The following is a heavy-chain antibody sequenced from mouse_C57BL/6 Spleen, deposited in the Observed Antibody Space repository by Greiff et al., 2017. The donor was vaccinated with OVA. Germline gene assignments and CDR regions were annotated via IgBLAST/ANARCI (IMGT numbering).Heavy chain of an antibody. CDR2: ISDGGSYT. CDR3: ARGSYAMDY. V-gene: IGHV5-4*03. Sequence: DVMLVESGGGLVKPGGSLKLSCAASGFTFSSYAMSWVRQTPEKRLEWVATISDGGSYTYYPDNVKGRFTISRDNAKNNLYLQMSHLKSEDTAMYYCARGSYAMDYWGQGTSVTVSS. CDR1: GFTFSSYA. J-gene: IGHJ4*01.